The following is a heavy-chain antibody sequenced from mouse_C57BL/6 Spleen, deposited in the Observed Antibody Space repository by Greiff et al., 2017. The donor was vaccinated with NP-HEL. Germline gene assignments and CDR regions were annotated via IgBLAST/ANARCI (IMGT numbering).Heavy chain of an antibody. Sequence: EVKLVESGGDLVKPGGSLKLSCAASGFTFSSYGMSWVRQTPDKRLEWVATISSGGSYTYYPDSVKGRFTISRDNAKNTLYLQISSLKSEDTAMYYCASLPNYFDYWGQGTTLTVSS. CDR1: GFTFSSYG. CDR2: ISSGGSYT. J-gene: IGHJ2*01. V-gene: IGHV5-6*02. CDR3: ASLPNYFDY.